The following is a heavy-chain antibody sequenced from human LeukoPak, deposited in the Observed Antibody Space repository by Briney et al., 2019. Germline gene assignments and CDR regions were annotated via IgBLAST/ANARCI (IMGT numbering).Heavy chain of an antibody. D-gene: IGHD1-26*01. J-gene: IGHJ4*02. V-gene: IGHV1-2*02. CDR1: GYTFTGYY. Sequence: GASVKVSCKASGYTFTGYYMHWVRQAPGQGLEWMGWINPESGGTNYAQKFQGRVTMTRDTSISTAYMELTSLRSDDTAVYYCARLPVIVGDWSPIDYWGQGTRVTVSS. CDR2: INPESGGT. CDR3: ARLPVIVGDWSPIDY.